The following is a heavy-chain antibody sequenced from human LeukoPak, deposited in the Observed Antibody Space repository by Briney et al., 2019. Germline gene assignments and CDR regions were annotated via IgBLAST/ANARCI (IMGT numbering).Heavy chain of an antibody. J-gene: IGHJ4*02. CDR3: AKPHFDY. Sequence: GGSLRLSCAASGFTFSSYAMHWVRQAPGKGLEWVTFIRFDGSNKYYADSVKGRFTISRDNSKNTLYLQMNSLRAEDTAVYYCAKPHFDYRGQGTLVTVSS. CDR1: GFTFSSYA. CDR2: IRFDGSNK. V-gene: IGHV3-30*02.